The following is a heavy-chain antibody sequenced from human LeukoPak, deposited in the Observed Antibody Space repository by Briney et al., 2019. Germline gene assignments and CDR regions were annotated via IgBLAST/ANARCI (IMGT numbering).Heavy chain of an antibody. J-gene: IGHJ4*02. CDR2: IYYSGST. CDR1: GGSTSSYY. Sequence: SETLSLTCTVSGGSTSSYYWSWIRQPPGKGLEWIGYIYYSGSTNYNPSLKSRVTISVDTSKNQFSLKLSSVTAADTAVYYCARYTVVTRNFDYWGQGTLVTVSS. CDR3: ARYTVVTRNFDY. D-gene: IGHD4-23*01. V-gene: IGHV4-59*01.